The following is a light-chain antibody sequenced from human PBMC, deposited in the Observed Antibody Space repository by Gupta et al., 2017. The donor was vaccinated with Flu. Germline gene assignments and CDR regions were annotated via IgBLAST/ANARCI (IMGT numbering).Light chain of an antibody. CDR1: SDVGANNY. CDR3: SSYRSSSTSFF. CDR2: GVN. V-gene: IGLV2-14*01. J-gene: IGLJ1*01. Sequence: SDVGANNYVSWYQQHPGKAPKVMIYGVNNRPSRVSDRFSGSKSGNTASLTISGLQAEDEADYYCSSYRSSSTSFFFGTGTKVTVL.